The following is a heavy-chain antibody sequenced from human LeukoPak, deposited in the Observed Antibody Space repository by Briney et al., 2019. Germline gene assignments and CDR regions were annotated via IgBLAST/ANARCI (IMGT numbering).Heavy chain of an antibody. CDR2: MNPNSGNT. CDR3: ARRTMWDTNGWLSPDY. Sequence: ASVKVSCKASGYTFTSYDINWVRQATGQGPEWMGWMNPNSGNTGYAQKFQGRVTMTRNTTISTAYMELSSLRSEDTTVYYCARRTMWDTNGWLSPDYWGQETLVTVSS. J-gene: IGHJ4*02. V-gene: IGHV1-8*01. CDR1: GYTFTSYD. D-gene: IGHD6-19*01.